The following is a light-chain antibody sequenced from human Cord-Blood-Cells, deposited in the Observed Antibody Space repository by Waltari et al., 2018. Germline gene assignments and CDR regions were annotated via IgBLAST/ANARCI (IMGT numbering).Light chain of an antibody. V-gene: IGKV1-33*01. CDR1: QDISNY. J-gene: IGKJ4*01. CDR3: QQYDNLVT. CDR2: DAS. Sequence: DIQLTQSPSSLSASVGDIVTITCQASQDISNYLNWYQQKPGKVPKLLIYDASNLETGVPSRFSGSGAGTDFTFTISSLQPEDIATYYCQQYDNLVTFGGGTKVEIK.